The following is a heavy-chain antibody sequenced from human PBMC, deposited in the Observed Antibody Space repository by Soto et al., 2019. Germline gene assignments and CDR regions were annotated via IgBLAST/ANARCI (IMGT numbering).Heavy chain of an antibody. CDR1: GFAFTSHA. CDR3: VRVPSAAPFFDY. J-gene: IGHJ4*02. V-gene: IGHV3-23*01. Sequence: EVQVLESGGGFIQPGGSPRLSCAASGFAFTSHAMHWVRQAPGKGLEWVSGISPSGGITYYPDSVKGRFTISRDNSDNTVHLQMNSLRAEDTAVYFCVRVPSAAPFFDYWGQGTLVTVSS. CDR2: ISPSGGIT.